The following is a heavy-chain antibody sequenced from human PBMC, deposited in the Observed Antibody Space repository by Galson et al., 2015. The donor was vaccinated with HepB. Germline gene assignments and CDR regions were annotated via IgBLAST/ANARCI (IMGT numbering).Heavy chain of an antibody. V-gene: IGHV1-8*01. D-gene: IGHD2-2*01. Sequence: SVKVSCKASGYTFTSYDINWVRQATGQGLEWMGWMNPNSGNTGYAQKFQGRVTMTRNTSISTAYMELSSLRSEDTAVYYCARDSFPRDIVVVPAVNYYYYYGMDVWGQGTTVTVSS. CDR2: MNPNSGNT. CDR1: GYTFTSYD. CDR3: ARDSFPRDIVVVPAVNYYYYYGMDV. J-gene: IGHJ6*02.